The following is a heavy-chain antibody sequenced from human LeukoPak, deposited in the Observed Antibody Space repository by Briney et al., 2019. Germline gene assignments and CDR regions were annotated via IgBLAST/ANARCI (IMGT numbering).Heavy chain of an antibody. J-gene: IGHJ5*02. CDR1: GFTFSSYE. Sequence: GGSLRLSCAASGFTFSSYEMNWVRQAPGKGLEWVSYISSSGSTIYYADSVKGRFFISRDNAKNSLYLQMNSLRAEDTAVYYCARAPKFRLVGVPKGPFDPWGQGTLVTVSS. CDR3: ARAPKFRLVGVPKGPFDP. CDR2: ISSSGSTI. D-gene: IGHD1-26*01. V-gene: IGHV3-48*03.